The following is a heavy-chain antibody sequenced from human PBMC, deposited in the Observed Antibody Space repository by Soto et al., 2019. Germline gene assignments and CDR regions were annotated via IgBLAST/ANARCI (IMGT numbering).Heavy chain of an antibody. CDR3: VGGYYFGDY. D-gene: IGHD3-22*01. J-gene: IGHJ4*02. V-gene: IGHV3-30*03. CDR1: GFTFSSYG. Sequence: QVQLVESGGGVVQPGRSLRLSCAASGFTFSSYGMHWVRQAPGKGLEWVAVISSDGSNKYYADSVKGRFTISRDNSKNTLYLQMNSLRAEDTAVYYCVGGYYFGDYWGQETLVTVSS. CDR2: ISSDGSNK.